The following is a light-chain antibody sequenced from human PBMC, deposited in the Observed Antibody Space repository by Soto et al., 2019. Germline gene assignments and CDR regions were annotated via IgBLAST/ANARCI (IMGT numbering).Light chain of an antibody. J-gene: IGKJ5*01. CDR3: QQYESLPLT. CDR1: QDINKN. CDR2: DES. Sequence: DIQRTQSPGSLSCCLGGIVTITCQASQDINKNLIWYQQKPGKAPKLLIYDESDLETGVPSRFSGSGSGTGFTFTISSLQPEDFATYYCQQYESLPLTFGQGTRLEIK. V-gene: IGKV1-33*01.